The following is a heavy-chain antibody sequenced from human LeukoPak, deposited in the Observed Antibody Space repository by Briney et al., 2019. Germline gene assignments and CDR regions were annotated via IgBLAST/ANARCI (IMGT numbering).Heavy chain of an antibody. Sequence: GGSLRLSCAASGFTFSSYAMSWVRQAPGKGLEWVSAISGSGGSTYYADSVKGRFTISRDSSKNTLYPQMNSLRAEDTAVYYCAKDLASGGAFDIWGQGTMVTVSS. D-gene: IGHD3-16*01. V-gene: IGHV3-23*01. CDR2: ISGSGGST. CDR3: AKDLASGGAFDI. J-gene: IGHJ3*02. CDR1: GFTFSSYA.